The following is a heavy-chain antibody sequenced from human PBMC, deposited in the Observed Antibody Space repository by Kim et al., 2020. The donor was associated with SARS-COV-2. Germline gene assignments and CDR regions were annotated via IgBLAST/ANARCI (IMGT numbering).Heavy chain of an antibody. Sequence: SETLSLTCTVSGGSISSYYWSWIRQPPGKGLEWIGYIYYSGSTNYNPSLKSRVTISVDTSKNQFSLKLSSVTAADTAVYYCARYQAYYYDSSGYYSGVGAYAFDIWGQETMVTVSS. CDR3: ARYQAYYYDSSGYYSGVGAYAFDI. V-gene: IGHV4-59*08. D-gene: IGHD3-22*01. CDR1: GGSISSYY. J-gene: IGHJ3*02. CDR2: IYYSGST.